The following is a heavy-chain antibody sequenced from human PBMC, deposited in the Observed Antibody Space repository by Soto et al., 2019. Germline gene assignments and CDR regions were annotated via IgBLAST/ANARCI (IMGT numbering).Heavy chain of an antibody. V-gene: IGHV3-48*02. CDR3: ARYPGRIAAVPYYFDY. CDR2: ISSSSSTI. CDR1: GFTFSSYS. D-gene: IGHD6-13*01. J-gene: IGHJ4*02. Sequence: EVQLVESGGGLVQPGGSLRLSCAASGFTFSSYSMNWVRQAPGKGLEWVSYISSSSSTIYYADSVKGRFTISRDNAKNSLYLQMNSLRDEETAVYYCARYPGRIAAVPYYFDYWGQGTLVTGSS.